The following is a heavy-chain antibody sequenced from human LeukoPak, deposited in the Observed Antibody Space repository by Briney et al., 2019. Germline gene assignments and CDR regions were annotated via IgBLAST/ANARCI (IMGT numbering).Heavy chain of an antibody. J-gene: IGHJ4*02. CDR1: GGSFSGYY. Sequence: SETLSLTCAVYGGSFSGYYWTWIRQPPGKGLEWIGEINHGGSANYNPSLKSRVTISIDTSKTQFSLKLSSVTAADTAVYFCARRAYSAAYWKHFDYWGQGTLVTVSS. D-gene: IGHD1-1*01. CDR2: INHGGSA. V-gene: IGHV4-34*01. CDR3: ARRAYSAAYWKHFDY.